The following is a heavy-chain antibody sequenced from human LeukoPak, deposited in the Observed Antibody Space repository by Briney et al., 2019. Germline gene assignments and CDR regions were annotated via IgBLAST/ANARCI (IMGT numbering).Heavy chain of an antibody. V-gene: IGHV1-69*04. CDR1: GGTFSSYA. Sequence: GSSVKVSRKAFGGTFSSYAINWVRQAPGQGLEWMGRIIPILGIANYAQKFQGRVTITADKSTSTAYMELSSLRSEDTAVYYCARQLNYGDYDNWFDPWGQGTLVTVSS. J-gene: IGHJ5*02. CDR2: IIPILGIA. CDR3: ARQLNYGDYDNWFDP. D-gene: IGHD4-17*01.